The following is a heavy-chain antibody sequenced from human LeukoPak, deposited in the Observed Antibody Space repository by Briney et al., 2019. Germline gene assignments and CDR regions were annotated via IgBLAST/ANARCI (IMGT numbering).Heavy chain of an antibody. V-gene: IGHV3-21*01. CDR3: ARETYGDSTFDY. Sequence: PGGSLRLSCAASGFTLSSYSMNWVRQAPGKGLEWVSSISSSSSYIYYADSVKGRFTISRDNAKNSLYLQMNSLRAEDTAVYYCARETYGDSTFDYWGQGTLVTVSS. CDR1: GFTLSSYS. J-gene: IGHJ4*02. CDR2: ISSSSSYI. D-gene: IGHD4-17*01.